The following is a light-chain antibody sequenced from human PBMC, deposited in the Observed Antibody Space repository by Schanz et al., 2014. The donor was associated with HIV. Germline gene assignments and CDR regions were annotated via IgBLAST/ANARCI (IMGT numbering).Light chain of an antibody. CDR2: GAS. V-gene: IGKV3-11*01. CDR1: QTVSSN. Sequence: EIVLTQSPGTLSLSPGERATLSCRASQTVSSNLAWYQQKPGQAPRLLIFGASTRATGIPARFSGSGSGTEFTLTISSLEPEDSAVYYCQERSNWPTFGGGTKVEIK. CDR3: QERSNWPT. J-gene: IGKJ4*01.